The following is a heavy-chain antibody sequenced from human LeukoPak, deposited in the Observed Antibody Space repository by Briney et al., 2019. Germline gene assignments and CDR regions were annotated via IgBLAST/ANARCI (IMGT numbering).Heavy chain of an antibody. CDR2: ISGSGGST. V-gene: IGHV3-23*01. J-gene: IGHJ5*02. CDR3: AKDWDYGSGSSKENWFDP. Sequence: PGGSLRLSCAASGFTFSSYGMSWVRQAPGKGLEWVSAISGSGGSTYYADSVKGRFTISRDNSKNTLYLQMNSLRAEDTAVYYCAKDWDYGSGSSKENWFDPWGQGTLVTVSS. CDR1: GFTFSSYG. D-gene: IGHD3-10*01.